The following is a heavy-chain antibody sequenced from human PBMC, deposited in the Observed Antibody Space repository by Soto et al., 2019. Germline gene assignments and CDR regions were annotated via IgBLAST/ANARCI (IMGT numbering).Heavy chain of an antibody. V-gene: IGHV3-23*01. D-gene: IGHD3-16*01. Sequence: GGSLRLSCAASGFTFSSYAMSWVRQAPGKGLEWVSLISATGGGTYYADSVKGRFTISRDNSDNTLYLQVHSLRAEDTAVYYWAKGRGAGGTSAFYLDCWGGGARVTASS. J-gene: IGHJ4*02. CDR3: AKGRGAGGTSAFYLDC. CDR1: GFTFSSYA. CDR2: ISATGGGT.